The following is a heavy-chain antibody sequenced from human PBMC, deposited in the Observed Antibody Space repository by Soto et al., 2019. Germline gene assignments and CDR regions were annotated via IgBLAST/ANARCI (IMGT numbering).Heavy chain of an antibody. Sequence: VQLGQSGAEVKKPGASVKVSCKASGYTFSRSGISWVRQAPGQGLEWMRWISTYNGDTNYAQKVQARVTMTTDTSPSTAFMELMSLRSDDTAVYYCARSGSVPYSYSGLDVWGQGTTVTVSS. CDR3: ARSGSVPYSYSGLDV. V-gene: IGHV1-18*01. CDR2: ISTYNGDT. J-gene: IGHJ6*02. CDR1: GYTFSRSG. D-gene: IGHD1-26*01.